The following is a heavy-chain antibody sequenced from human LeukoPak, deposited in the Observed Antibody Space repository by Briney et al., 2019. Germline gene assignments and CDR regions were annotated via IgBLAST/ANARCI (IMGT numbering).Heavy chain of an antibody. CDR3: ARDHGSGYFDY. CDR2: INPSGGST. V-gene: IGHV1-46*01. J-gene: IGHJ4*02. Sequence: GASVKVSCKASGYTFTSYYMHRVRQAPGQGLEWMGIINPSGGSTSYAQKFQGRVTMTRDTSTSTVYMELSSLRSEDTAVYYCARDHGSGYFDYWGQGTLVTVSS. D-gene: IGHD3-22*01. CDR1: GYTFTSYY.